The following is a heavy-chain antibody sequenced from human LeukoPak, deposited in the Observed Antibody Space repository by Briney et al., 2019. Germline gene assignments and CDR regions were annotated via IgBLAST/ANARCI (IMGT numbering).Heavy chain of an antibody. V-gene: IGHV3-23*01. CDR3: AKRGVVIRVILVGFHKEAYYFDS. Sequence: GGSLRLSCAVSGITLSNYGMTWVRQAPGKGLEWVAGISDSGGSTNYADSVKGRFTISRDNPKNTLYLQMNSLRAEDTAVYFCAKRGVVIRVILVGFHKEAYYFDSWGQGALVTVYS. D-gene: IGHD3-22*01. CDR1: GITLSNYG. CDR2: ISDSGGST. J-gene: IGHJ4*02.